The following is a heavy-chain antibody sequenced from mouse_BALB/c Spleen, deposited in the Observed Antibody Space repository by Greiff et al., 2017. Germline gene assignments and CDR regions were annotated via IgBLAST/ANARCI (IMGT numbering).Heavy chain of an antibody. CDR1: GYSITSDYA. CDR2: ISYSGST. Sequence: EVKLMESGPSLVKPSQTLSLTCTVTGYSITSDYAWNWIRQFPGNKLEWMGYISYSGSTSYNPSLKSRISITRDTSKNQFFLQLNSVTTEDTATYYCARLGFRDDYWGQGTSVTVSS. D-gene: IGHD3-3*01. V-gene: IGHV3-2*02. CDR3: ARLGFRDDY. J-gene: IGHJ4*01.